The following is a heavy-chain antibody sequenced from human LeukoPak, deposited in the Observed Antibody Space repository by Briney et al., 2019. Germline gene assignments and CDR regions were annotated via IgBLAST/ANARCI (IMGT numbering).Heavy chain of an antibody. V-gene: IGHV3-66*01. CDR1: GFTVSSNY. CDR3: LRGYFDY. Sequence: PGGSLRLSCAASGFTVSSNYMSWVRQAPGKGLEWVSVIYSGGSIYYADSVKGRFTSSRDNSKNTVYLQMNSLRAEDTAVYYCLRGYFDYWGQGTLVTVSS. J-gene: IGHJ4*02. CDR2: IYSGGSI.